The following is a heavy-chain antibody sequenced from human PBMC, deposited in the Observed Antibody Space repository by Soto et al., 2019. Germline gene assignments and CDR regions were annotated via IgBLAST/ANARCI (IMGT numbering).Heavy chain of an antibody. Sequence: SVKVSFKASCYTFTSYGISWVRQAPGQGLEWMGWISAYNGNTNYAQKLQGRVTMTTDTSTSTAYMELRSLRSDDTAVYYCARVGYYDFWSGEAHYYYGMDVWGQGTTVTVSS. J-gene: IGHJ6*02. CDR2: ISAYNGNT. V-gene: IGHV1-18*04. CDR3: ARVGYYDFWSGEAHYYYGMDV. CDR1: CYTFTSYG. D-gene: IGHD3-3*01.